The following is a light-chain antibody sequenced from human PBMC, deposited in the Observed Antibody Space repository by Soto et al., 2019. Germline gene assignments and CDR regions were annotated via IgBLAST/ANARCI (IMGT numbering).Light chain of an antibody. CDR3: QQRSNCT. CDR1: QSVSSY. J-gene: IGKJ3*01. V-gene: IGKV3-11*02. Sequence: EIVLTQSPATLSLSPGERATLSCRASQSVSSYLAWYQQKPGQAPRLLIYDASNRATGIPARFSGSGSGRDFTLTISSLEPEDFAVYYCQQRSNCTFGPGTKVDIK. CDR2: DAS.